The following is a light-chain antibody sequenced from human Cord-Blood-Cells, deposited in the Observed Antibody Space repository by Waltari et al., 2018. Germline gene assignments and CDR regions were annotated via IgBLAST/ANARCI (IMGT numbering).Light chain of an antibody. CDR1: RSDVGGYNY. CDR3: SSYTSSSTVV. J-gene: IGLJ2*01. Sequence: QSALTQPASVSGSPGQSITISCTGTRSDVGGYNYVPWYQQTPGKAPKLMIYDFSKRPSGVSNRFSGSKSGNTASLTISGLQAEDEADYYCSSYTSSSTVVFGGGTKLTVL. CDR2: DFS. V-gene: IGLV2-14*01.